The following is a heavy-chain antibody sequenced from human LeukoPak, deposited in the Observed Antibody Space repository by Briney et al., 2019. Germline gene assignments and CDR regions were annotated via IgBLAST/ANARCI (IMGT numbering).Heavy chain of an antibody. CDR3: ARLKFYDSTGYSPGHYMDV. CDR1: VHPIYSYY. V-gene: IGHV4-4*07. J-gene: IGHJ6*03. Sequence: SETLSLTCTVSVHPIYSYYWSWIRQTAGEGLECIGRLYTGVSTNYNPPRKSRVTMSVDTSKKQFALKLSAVTAADTAVYYCARLKFYDSTGYSPGHYMDVWGKGTTVSVSS. D-gene: IGHD3-22*01. CDR2: LYTGVST.